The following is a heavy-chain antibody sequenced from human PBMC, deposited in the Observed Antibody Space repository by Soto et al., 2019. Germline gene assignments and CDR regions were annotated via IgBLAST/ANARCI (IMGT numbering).Heavy chain of an antibody. J-gene: IGHJ3*02. CDR3: ASRAEYYYDSSGYRNGAFDI. Sequence: SVEVSCKASGGTFSSYAISWVRQAPGQGLEWMGGIISIFGTANYAQKFQGRVTITADESTSTAYMELSSLRSEDTAVYYCASRAEYYYDSSGYRNGAFDIWGQGTMVTVSS. CDR2: IISIFGTA. D-gene: IGHD3-22*01. CDR1: GGTFSSYA. V-gene: IGHV1-69*13.